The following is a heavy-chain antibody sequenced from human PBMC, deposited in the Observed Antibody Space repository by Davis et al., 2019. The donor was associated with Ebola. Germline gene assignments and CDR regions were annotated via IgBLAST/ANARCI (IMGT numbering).Heavy chain of an antibody. D-gene: IGHD5-24*01. V-gene: IGHV3-30-3*01. CDR1: GFTFSSYA. J-gene: IGHJ6*02. CDR3: ARDEELPLSSYGMDV. CDR2: ISYDGSNK. Sequence: GESLKISCAASGFTFSSYAMSWVRQAPGKGLEWVAVISYDGSNKYYADSVKGRFTISRDNSKNTLYLQMNSLRAEDTAVYYCARDEELPLSSYGMDVWGQGTTVTVSS.